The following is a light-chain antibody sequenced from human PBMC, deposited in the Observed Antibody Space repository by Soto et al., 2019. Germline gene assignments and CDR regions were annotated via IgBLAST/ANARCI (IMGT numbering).Light chain of an antibody. CDR1: SSDVGSYNL. CDR2: EVS. Sequence: QSVLNQPASVSGSPGQSITISCTGTSSDVGSYNLVSWYQQHPGKAPKLMIYEVSKRPSGVSNRFSGSKSGNTASLTISGLQAEDEADYYCCSYAGSSTWVFGTGTKVTVL. V-gene: IGLV2-23*02. CDR3: CSYAGSSTWV. J-gene: IGLJ1*01.